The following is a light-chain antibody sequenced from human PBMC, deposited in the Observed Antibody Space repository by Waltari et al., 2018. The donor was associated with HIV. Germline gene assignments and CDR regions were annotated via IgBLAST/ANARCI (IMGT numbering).Light chain of an antibody. V-gene: IGLV2-14*01. CDR2: DVS. J-gene: IGLJ3*02. CDR1: SSDLTYYNS. Sequence: QSALTQPASVSGSPGQSITISCTGTSSDLTYYNSVSWYQHHPGKAPKVIIYDVSNPPSGVSHRFSGSKSGHTSSLTISGLQAEDEADYFCTSYISSSTPVFGGGTKLTVL. CDR3: TSYISSSTPV.